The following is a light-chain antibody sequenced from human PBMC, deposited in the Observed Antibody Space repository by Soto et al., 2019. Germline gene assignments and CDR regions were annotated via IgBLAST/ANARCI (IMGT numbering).Light chain of an antibody. J-gene: IGKJ2*01. CDR1: QSVADNY. V-gene: IGKV3-20*01. Sequence: EIVLTQSPGTLSLSPGDRATLSCKASQSVADNYLAWYQQKPGQAPRLLIYAASRRAIGIPDTFSGSGSGTDFTLTITRLEPEDFALYYCQQHGTSPYTFGQGTVLEIK. CDR2: AAS. CDR3: QQHGTSPYT.